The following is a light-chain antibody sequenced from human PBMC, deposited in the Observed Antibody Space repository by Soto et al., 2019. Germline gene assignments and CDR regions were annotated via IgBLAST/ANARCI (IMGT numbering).Light chain of an antibody. J-gene: IGLJ3*02. CDR1: RSDVGGYNY. V-gene: IGLV2-14*03. CDR3: SSFTTVNTLVV. CDR2: DVT. Sequence: QSVLTQPASVSGFPGQSITISCTGSRSDVGGYNYVSWYQQHPAKAPKMIIYDVTSRPSGVSYRFSGSKSGNTASLTISGLQAEDEADYYCSSFTTVNTLVVFGGGTKLTVL.